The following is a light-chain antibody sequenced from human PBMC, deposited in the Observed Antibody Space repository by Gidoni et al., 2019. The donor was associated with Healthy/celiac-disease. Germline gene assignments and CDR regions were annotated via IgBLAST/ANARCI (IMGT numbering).Light chain of an antibody. CDR2: VVS. J-gene: IGKJ5*01. V-gene: IGKV2D-29*01. CDR3: MQSIQLPPIT. Sequence: DIVMTQTPLSLSVPPGQPASISCKSSQILLHSAGKTYLYWYLQKPGQPPQLLIYVVSKRFSVVADRFSGGAAGTDFTLKISLVEAEDGGVYYCMQSIQLPPITFGQGTRLEIK. CDR1: QILLHSAGKTY.